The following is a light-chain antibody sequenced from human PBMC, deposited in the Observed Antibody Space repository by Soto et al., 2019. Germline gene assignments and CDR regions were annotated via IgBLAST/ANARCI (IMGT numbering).Light chain of an antibody. Sequence: QSALTQPASVSGSLGQSITISCTGTSSDVGSYKFVSWYQHPPGIAPKLLIYEGIKRPSGVSNRFSASKSGSTASLTISGLQAEDEVDYYCCSFAHSTMVFGGGTKLTVL. J-gene: IGLJ3*02. V-gene: IGLV2-23*01. CDR3: CSFAHSTMV. CDR1: SSDVGSYKF. CDR2: EGI.